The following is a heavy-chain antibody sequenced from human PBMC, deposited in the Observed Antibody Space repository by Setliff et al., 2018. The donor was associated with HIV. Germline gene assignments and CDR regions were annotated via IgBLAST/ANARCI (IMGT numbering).Heavy chain of an antibody. Sequence: GGSLRLSCAASGFTFTNYWMSWVRQSPGKGLEWVANIHKDGSEKYYVDSVKGRFTISRDNTKDFLYLEMNSLRAEDTVVYYCAGSRGYFVQADWGQGTLVTVSS. CDR3: AGSRGYFVQAD. J-gene: IGHJ4*02. D-gene: IGHD1-1*01. CDR1: GFTFTNYW. CDR2: IHKDGSEK. V-gene: IGHV3-7*01.